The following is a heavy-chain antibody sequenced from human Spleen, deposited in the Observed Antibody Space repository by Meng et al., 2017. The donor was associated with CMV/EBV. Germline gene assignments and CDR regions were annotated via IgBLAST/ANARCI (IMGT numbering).Heavy chain of an antibody. Sequence: ASVKVSCKASGYTFTGYYIHWVRQAPGQGPEWMGWISPNSGDTLYAQNFQGRVTMTGDTSITTVYMELSRLTYDDTAVYFCARGSYFDFWSGWFDPWGQGTLVTVSS. CDR1: GYTFTGYY. CDR3: ARGSYFDFWSGWFDP. CDR2: ISPNSGDT. J-gene: IGHJ5*02. D-gene: IGHD3-3*01. V-gene: IGHV1-2*02.